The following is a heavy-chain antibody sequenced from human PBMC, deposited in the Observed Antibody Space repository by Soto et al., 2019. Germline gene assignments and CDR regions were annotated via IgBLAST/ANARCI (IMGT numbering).Heavy chain of an antibody. CDR3: ARARGPGYGWLDP. CDR2: TYYRSRWFY. D-gene: IGHD2-2*03. V-gene: IGHV6-1*01. J-gene: IGHJ5*02. Sequence: PSETLSLTCAISGDSVSSDGTSWNWIRQSPSRGLEWLARTYYRSRWFYDYAVSLKSRITINPDTSENQFSLQLSSVTPEDTAVYYCARARGPGYGWLDPWGQGTQVTVSS. CDR1: GDSVSSDGTS.